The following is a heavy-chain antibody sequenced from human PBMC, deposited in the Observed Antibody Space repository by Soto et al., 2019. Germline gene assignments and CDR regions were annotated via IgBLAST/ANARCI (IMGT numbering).Heavy chain of an antibody. Sequence: QVQLQQWGAGLLKPSETLSLTCAVYGGSFSSYYWSWIRQPPGKGLEWIGVINHSGSTNYAPSLNGRVTISIDTSKNQVSLTLSSVTAADTAVYYCARGEPRFMEWLLLSEYFDPWGQGTLVTVSS. J-gene: IGHJ5*02. D-gene: IGHD3-3*01. CDR3: ARGEPRFMEWLLLSEYFDP. V-gene: IGHV4-34*01. CDR1: GGSFSSYY. CDR2: INHSGST.